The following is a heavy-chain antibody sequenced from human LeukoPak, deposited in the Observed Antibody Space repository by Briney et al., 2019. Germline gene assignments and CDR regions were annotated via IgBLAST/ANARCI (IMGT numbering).Heavy chain of an antibody. CDR2: IKQDGSEK. J-gene: IGHJ4*02. CDR3: ARDDGYNSRTPRNHADY. V-gene: IGHV3-7*01. CDR1: GFTFSSYW. Sequence: GGSLRLSCAASGFTFSSYWMSWVRQAPGKGLEWVANIKQDGSEKYYVDSVKGRFTISRDNAKNSLYLQVNSLRAEDTAVYYCARDDGYNSRTPRNHADYWGQGTLVTVSS. D-gene: IGHD5-24*01.